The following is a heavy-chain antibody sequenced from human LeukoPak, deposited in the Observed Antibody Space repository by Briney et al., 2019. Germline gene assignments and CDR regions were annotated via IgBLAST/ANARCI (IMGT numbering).Heavy chain of an antibody. V-gene: IGHV3-48*02. CDR3: ANLRPTSSWPS. J-gene: IGHJ5*02. D-gene: IGHD6-13*01. Sequence: PGGSLRLSCAASGFTFSTYSMNWVRQPPGKGLEWISYISSGSSIIHYADSVRGRFTISRDNAKNSLYLQMNSLTDEDTAMYYCANLRPTSSWPSWGRGTLVAVSS. CDR2: ISSGSSII. CDR1: GFTFSTYS.